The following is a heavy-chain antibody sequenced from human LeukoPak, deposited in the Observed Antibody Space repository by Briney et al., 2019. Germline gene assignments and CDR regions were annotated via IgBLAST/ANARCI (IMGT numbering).Heavy chain of an antibody. CDR3: AKRGVVIRVILVGFHKEAYYFDS. D-gene: IGHD3-22*01. V-gene: IGHV3-23*01. J-gene: IGHJ4*02. Sequence: PGGSLRLSCAVSGITLSNYDMSWVRQAPGKGLEWVAGISGSGGSTNYADSVKGRFTISRDNPKNTLYLQMNSLRAEDTAVYFCAKRGVVIRVILVGFHKEAYYFDSWGQGALVTVSS. CDR2: ISGSGGST. CDR1: GITLSNYD.